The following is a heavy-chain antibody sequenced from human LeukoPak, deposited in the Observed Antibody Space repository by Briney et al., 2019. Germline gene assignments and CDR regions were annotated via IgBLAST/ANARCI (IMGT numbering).Heavy chain of an antibody. CDR2: IKSKTDGGTT. CDR3: TTDLLLWFGELHRRRTYNY. V-gene: IGHV3-15*01. J-gene: IGHJ4*02. D-gene: IGHD3-10*01. Sequence: PGGSLRLSCAASGFTFSNAWMSWVRQAPGKGLEWVGRIKSKTDGGTTDYAAPVKGRFTISRDDSKNTLYLQMNSLKTEDTAVYYCTTDLLLWFGELHRRRTYNYWGQGTLVTVSS. CDR1: GFTFSNAW.